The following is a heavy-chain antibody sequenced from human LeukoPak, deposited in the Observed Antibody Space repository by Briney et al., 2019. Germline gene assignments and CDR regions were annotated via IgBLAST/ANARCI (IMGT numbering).Heavy chain of an antibody. V-gene: IGHV1-69*04. CDR1: GGTFSSYA. CDR3: ARALDRGSGSYYAFDY. J-gene: IGHJ4*02. Sequence: GASVKVSCKASGGTFSSYAISWVRQAPGQGLEWMGRIIPILGIANYAQKFQGRVTITADKSTSTAYMELSSLRSEDTAVYYCARALDRGSGSYYAFDYWGQGTLVTVSS. D-gene: IGHD1-26*01. CDR2: IIPILGIA.